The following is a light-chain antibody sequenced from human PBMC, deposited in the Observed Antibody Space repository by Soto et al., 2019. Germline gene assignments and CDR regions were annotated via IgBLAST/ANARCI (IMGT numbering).Light chain of an antibody. J-gene: IGLJ2*01. CDR3: TSYTGSTTRDVL. Sequence: QSALTQPASVSGSPGQSITISCTGTSSDVGGYNYVSWYQQHPGMAPKLMLYAVNNRPSGGSSRFSGSKSGNTASLTSSGLQAEEEADYFCTSYTGSTTRDVLFGGGTKLTVL. CDR2: AVN. CDR1: SSDVGGYNY. V-gene: IGLV2-14*03.